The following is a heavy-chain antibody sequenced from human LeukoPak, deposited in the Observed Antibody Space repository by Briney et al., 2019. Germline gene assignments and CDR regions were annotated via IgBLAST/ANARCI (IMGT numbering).Heavy chain of an antibody. CDR2: IYHSGST. Sequence: PSETLSLTCTVSGYSISSGYYWGWIRPPPGKGLEWIGSIYHSGSTYYNPSLKSRVTISVDTSKNQFSLKLSSVTAADTAVYYCARVRVGATRGRRFYYFDYWGQGTLVTVSS. CDR1: GYSISSGYY. J-gene: IGHJ4*02. D-gene: IGHD1-26*01. V-gene: IGHV4-38-2*02. CDR3: ARVRVGATRGRRFYYFDY.